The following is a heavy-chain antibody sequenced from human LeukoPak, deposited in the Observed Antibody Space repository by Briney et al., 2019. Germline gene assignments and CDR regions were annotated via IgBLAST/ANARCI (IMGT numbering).Heavy chain of an antibody. J-gene: IGHJ6*03. CDR1: GGSFSGYY. CDR2: INHSGST. D-gene: IGHD3-10*01. Sequence: SETLSLTCAVYGGSFSGYYWSWIRQPPGKGLEWIGEINHSGSTNYNPSLKSRVTISVDTSKNQFSLKLSSVTAADTAVYYCARVMMVRGVMDYYYYYYYMDVWGKGTTVTISS. CDR3: ARVMMVRGVMDYYYYYYYMDV. V-gene: IGHV4-34*01.